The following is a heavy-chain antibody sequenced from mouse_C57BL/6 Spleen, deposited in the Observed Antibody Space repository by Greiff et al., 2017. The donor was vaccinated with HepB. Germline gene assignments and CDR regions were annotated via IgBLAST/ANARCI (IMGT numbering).Heavy chain of an antibody. CDR2: ISSGGDYI. CDR3: TRGGTMVKGFDY. CDR1: GFTFSSYA. Sequence: EVNVVESGEGLVKPGGSLKLSCAASGFTFSSYAMSWVRQTPEKRLEWVAYISSGGDYIYYADTVKGRFTISRDNARNTLYLQMSSLKSEDTAMYYCTRGGTMVKGFDYWGQGTTLTVSS. V-gene: IGHV5-9-1*02. D-gene: IGHD2-2*01. J-gene: IGHJ2*01.